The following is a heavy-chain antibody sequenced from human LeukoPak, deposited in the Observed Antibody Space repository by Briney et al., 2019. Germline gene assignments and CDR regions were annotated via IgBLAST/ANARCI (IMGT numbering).Heavy chain of an antibody. CDR3: VRDCGFHTFDY. CDR2: INPNGGGT. J-gene: IGHJ4*02. V-gene: IGHV1-2*02. Sequence: ASVKVSCKASGYTFTGYYIHWVRQAPGQGLEWMGWINPNGGGTNYAQKFQGRVTMTRDTSISTAYMELGGLRYDDTAVYYCVRDCGFHTFDYWGQGTLVTVSS. CDR1: GYTFTGYY. D-gene: IGHD2-21*01.